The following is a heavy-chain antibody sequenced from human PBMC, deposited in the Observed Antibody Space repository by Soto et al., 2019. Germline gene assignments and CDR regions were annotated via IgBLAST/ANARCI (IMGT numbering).Heavy chain of an antibody. CDR2: IGSNGGST. J-gene: IGHJ3*02. D-gene: IGHD1-7*01. CDR1: GFTFLSYA. CDR3: VKDQDWNYASNDAFDI. Sequence: GSLRLSCSASGFTFLSYAMHWVRQAPGKGLEYVSAIGSNGGSTYYADSVKGRFTISRDNSKNTLYLQMSSLRAEDTAMYYCVKDQDWNYASNDAFDIWGQGTMVTVSS. V-gene: IGHV3-64D*06.